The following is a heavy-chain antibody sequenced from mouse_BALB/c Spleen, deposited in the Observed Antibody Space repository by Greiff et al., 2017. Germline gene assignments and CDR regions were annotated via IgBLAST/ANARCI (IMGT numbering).Heavy chain of an antibody. CDR3: AREDYYGSSYGYFDV. CDR1: GFTFSSYA. V-gene: IGHV5-6-5*01. CDR2: ISSGGST. D-gene: IGHD1-1*01. Sequence: EVKLVESGGGLVKPGGSLKLSCAASGFTFSSYAMSWVLQTPEKRLEWVASISSGGSTYYPDSVKGRFTISRDNARNILYLQMSSLRSEDTAMYYCAREDYYGSSYGYFDVWGAGTTVTVSS. J-gene: IGHJ1*01.